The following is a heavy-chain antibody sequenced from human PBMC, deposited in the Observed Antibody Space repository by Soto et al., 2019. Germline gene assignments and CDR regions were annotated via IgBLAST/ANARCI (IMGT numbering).Heavy chain of an antibody. CDR3: AISQDRGGRTTFIY. D-gene: IGHD3-16*01. J-gene: IGHJ4*02. Sequence: PGGSLRLSCAASGSTFDNYAMHWVRQAPGKGLEWVSGISWNSNTIAYADSVKGRFTISRDNAENSLYLQMNGLRAEDTALYYCAISQDRGGRTTFIYWGQGTQVTVSS. V-gene: IGHV3-9*01. CDR1: GSTFDNYA. CDR2: ISWNSNTI.